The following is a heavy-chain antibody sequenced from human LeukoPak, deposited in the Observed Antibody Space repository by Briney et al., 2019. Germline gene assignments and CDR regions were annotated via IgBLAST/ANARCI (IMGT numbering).Heavy chain of an antibody. CDR3: ARGQYSSGPWGY. CDR1: GGSISSSSYY. D-gene: IGHD5-18*01. CDR2: IYSSGST. J-gene: IGHJ4*02. V-gene: IGHV4-39*07. Sequence: PSETLSLTCTVSGGSISSSSYYWGWIRQPPGKGLEWIGSIYSSGSTTYNPSLKSRVTISVDTSKNQFSLKLRSVTAADTAVYYCARGQYSSGPWGYWGQGTLVTVSS.